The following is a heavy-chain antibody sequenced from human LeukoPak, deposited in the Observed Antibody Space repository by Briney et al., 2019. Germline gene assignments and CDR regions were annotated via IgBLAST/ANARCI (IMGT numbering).Heavy chain of an antibody. J-gene: IGHJ3*02. CDR3: ARLLYGDYILGAFDI. Sequence: NSSETLSLTCTVSGGSISSYYWSWIRQPPGKGLEWIGRIYTSGSTNYNPSLKSRVTMSVDTSKNQFSLKLSSVTAADTAVYYCARLLYGDYILGAFDIWGQGTMVTVSS. CDR2: IYTSGST. V-gene: IGHV4-4*07. D-gene: IGHD4-17*01. CDR1: GGSISSYY.